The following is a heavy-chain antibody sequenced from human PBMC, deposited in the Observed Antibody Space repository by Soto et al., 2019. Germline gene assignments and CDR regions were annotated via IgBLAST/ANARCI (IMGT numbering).Heavy chain of an antibody. CDR1: GFTFDDYA. V-gene: IGHV3-9*01. CDR2: ISWNSGSK. J-gene: IGHJ4*02. D-gene: IGHD7-27*01. Sequence: EVQLVESGGGLGQPGRSLRLSCAASGFTFDDYAMHWVRQAPGKGLEWVSGISWNSGSKDYADSVKGRFTISRDNAKNSLYLQMNSLRAEDTAFYYCAKETQSNLGTGGFDYWGQGTLVTVSS. CDR3: AKETQSNLGTGGFDY.